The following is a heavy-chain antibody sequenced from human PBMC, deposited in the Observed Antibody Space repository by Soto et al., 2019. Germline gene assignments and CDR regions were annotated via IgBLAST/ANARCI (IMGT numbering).Heavy chain of an antibody. CDR2: ISYDGSNK. V-gene: IGHV3-30*18. D-gene: IGHD3-10*01. Sequence: QVQLVESGGGVVQPGRSLRLSCAASGFTFSSYGMHWVRQAPGKGLEWVAVISYDGSNKYYADSVKGRFTISRDNSKNTLYLQMNSLRGEDTAVYYCAKDPYYGSGSAFLDYWGQGTLVTVSS. J-gene: IGHJ4*02. CDR1: GFTFSSYG. CDR3: AKDPYYGSGSAFLDY.